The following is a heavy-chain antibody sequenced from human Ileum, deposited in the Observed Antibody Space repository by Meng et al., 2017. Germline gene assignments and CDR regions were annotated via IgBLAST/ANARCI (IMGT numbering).Heavy chain of an antibody. J-gene: IGHJ4*02. V-gene: IGHV4-34*01. Sequence: GAGMLCVSDTLSLTCAVYGGSFSDYYWSWIRQAPGKGVEWIGEIKHSGVTKYNPSLKSRVSISVNSSKNQLSLKVTSVTAADTAVYYCALLLVVDSSTLDDYWGQGTLVTVSS. CDR3: ALLLVVDSSTLDDY. CDR1: GGSFSDYY. CDR2: IKHSGVT. D-gene: IGHD2-15*01.